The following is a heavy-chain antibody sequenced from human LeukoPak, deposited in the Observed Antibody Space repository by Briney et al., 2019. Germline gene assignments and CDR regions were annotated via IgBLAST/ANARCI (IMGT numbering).Heavy chain of an antibody. CDR1: GGSISSGGYH. CDR3: ASGYSRWFDP. V-gene: IGHV4-31*03. CDR2: IYYSGST. Sequence: SETLSLTCTVSGGSISSGGYHWSWIRQHPGKGLEWIGYIYYSGSTYYNPSLKSRVTISVDTSKNQFSLKLSSVTAADTAVYYCASGYSRWFDPWGQGTLVTVSS. J-gene: IGHJ5*02. D-gene: IGHD3-22*01.